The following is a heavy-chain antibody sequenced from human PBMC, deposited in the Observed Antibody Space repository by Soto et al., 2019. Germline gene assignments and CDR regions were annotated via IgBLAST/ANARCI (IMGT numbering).Heavy chain of an antibody. Sequence: EVQLVESGGGLVQPGGSLRLSCAASGFAFSSYSMNWVRQAPGKGLEWVSYISSSSSTIYYADSVKGRFTISRDNAKNSPYLQMNSLRAEDTAVSYCARHLERIAEIGWFDPWGQGTLVTVSS. CDR1: GFAFSSYS. J-gene: IGHJ5*02. V-gene: IGHV3-48*01. CDR3: ARHLERIAEIGWFDP. D-gene: IGHD6-13*01. CDR2: ISSSSSTI.